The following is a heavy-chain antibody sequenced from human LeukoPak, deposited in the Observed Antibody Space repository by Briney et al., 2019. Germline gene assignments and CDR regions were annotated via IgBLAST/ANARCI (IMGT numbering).Heavy chain of an antibody. CDR2: ISGGSSYI. V-gene: IGHV3-21*06. CDR3: ARALWELRSSAYFDH. J-gene: IGHJ4*02. D-gene: IGHD1-26*01. CDR1: GFTFSTYI. Sequence: PGGSLRLSCAASGFTFSTYIMNWVRQAPGKGLEWVSSISGGSSYIYYADSMKGRFTISRDNAKSSLYLQMNSLRDEDTAIYFCARALWELRSSAYFDHWGQGTLVTVSS.